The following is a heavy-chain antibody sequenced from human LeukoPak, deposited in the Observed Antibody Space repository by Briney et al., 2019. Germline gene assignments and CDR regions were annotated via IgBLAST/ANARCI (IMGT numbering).Heavy chain of an antibody. D-gene: IGHD4-23*01. CDR3: ARGGTAVIAPYAFDI. CDR2: IYDSGST. V-gene: IGHV4-59*01. CDR1: GGSLRSYS. Sequence: SETLSLTCTVSGGSLRSYSWSWIRQPPGKGLEWIGYIYDSGSTDHNPSLKSRVTISVDTSKKQFSLKLSSLTAADTAVYYCARGGTAVIAPYAFDIWGQGTMVTVSS. J-gene: IGHJ3*02.